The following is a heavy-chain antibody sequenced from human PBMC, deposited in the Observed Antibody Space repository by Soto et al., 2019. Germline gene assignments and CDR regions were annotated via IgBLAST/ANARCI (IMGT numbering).Heavy chain of an antibody. V-gene: IGHV3-30-3*01. CDR2: ISYDGSNK. CDR3: AKVSPMGYFFDF. J-gene: IGHJ4*02. CDR1: GFAFNTYS. Sequence: QVHLVQSGGGVVQPGRSLRLSCAASGFAFNTYSMHWVRQAPGRGLEWVAVISYDGSNKFYADSVKGRFTIPRDNSKNTLYLEMNSLRGEDTAVYYCAKVSPMGYFFDFWGQGTLVTVSS.